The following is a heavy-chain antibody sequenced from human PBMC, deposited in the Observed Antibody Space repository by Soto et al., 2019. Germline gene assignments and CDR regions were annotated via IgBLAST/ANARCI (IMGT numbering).Heavy chain of an antibody. V-gene: IGHV3-48*02. CDR2: ISSSSYTM. CDR1: GFTFSHYS. CDR3: ARDVDY. J-gene: IGHJ4*02. Sequence: EVQLVESGGGLVQPGGSLRLSCAASGFTFSHYSMNWVRQAPGKGLEWVSYISSSSYTMNYADSVKGRFTISRDNAKNSLYLQMNSLRDEHTAVYYCARDVDYWGQGTLVTVSS.